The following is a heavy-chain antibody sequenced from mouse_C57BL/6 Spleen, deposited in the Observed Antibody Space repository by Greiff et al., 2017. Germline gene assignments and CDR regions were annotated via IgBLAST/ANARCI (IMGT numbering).Heavy chain of an antibody. CDR2: ISSGGSYT. J-gene: IGHJ1*03. V-gene: IGHV5-6*01. D-gene: IGHD1-1*01. Sequence: DVHLVESGGDLVKPGGSLKLSCAASGFTFSSYGMSWVRQTPDKRLEWVATISSGGSYTYYPDSVKGRFTISRDNAKNTLYLQMSSLKSEDTAMYYCARQGDYYGSSYGWYFDVWGTGTTVTVSS. CDR1: GFTFSSYG. CDR3: ARQGDYYGSSYGWYFDV.